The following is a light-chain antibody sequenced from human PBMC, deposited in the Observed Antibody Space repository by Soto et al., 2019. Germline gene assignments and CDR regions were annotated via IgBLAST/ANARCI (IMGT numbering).Light chain of an antibody. J-gene: IGKJ3*01. CDR1: QSVSDNF. CDR3: QQYGTSPFT. Sequence: EIVLTQSPGTLSLSPGERATLSCRASQSVSDNFLAWYQHKPGQTPRLLMYGASSRATGIPDRFSGSGSGTDFSLTISRLEPEDFAVYYCQQYGTSPFTFGPGTKVYIK. CDR2: GAS. V-gene: IGKV3-20*01.